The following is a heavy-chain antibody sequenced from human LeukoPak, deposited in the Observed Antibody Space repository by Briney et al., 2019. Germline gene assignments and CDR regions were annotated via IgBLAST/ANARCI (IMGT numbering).Heavy chain of an antibody. CDR1: GGSFSGYY. D-gene: IGHD3-3*01. CDR3: ARGLDFWSGFWFDP. J-gene: IGHJ5*02. Sequence: SETLSLTCAVYGGSFSGYYWSWIRQPPGKGLEWIGEINHSGSTNHNPSLKSRVTISVDTSKNQFSLKLSSVTAADTAVYYCARGLDFWSGFWFDPWGQGTLVTVSS. CDR2: INHSGST. V-gene: IGHV4-34*01.